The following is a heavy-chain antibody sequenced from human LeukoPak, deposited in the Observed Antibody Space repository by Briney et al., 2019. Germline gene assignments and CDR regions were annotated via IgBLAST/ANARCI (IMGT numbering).Heavy chain of an antibody. CDR3: ARGDSSGYYYGYDY. CDR1: GYTFTGYH. D-gene: IGHD3-22*01. Sequence: SVKVSCKASGYTFTGYHMHWVRQAPGQGLEWMGGIIPIFGTANYAQKFQGRVTITADESTSTAYMELSSLRSEDTAVYYCARGDSSGYYYGYDYWGQGTLVTVSS. V-gene: IGHV1-69*13. J-gene: IGHJ4*02. CDR2: IIPIFGTA.